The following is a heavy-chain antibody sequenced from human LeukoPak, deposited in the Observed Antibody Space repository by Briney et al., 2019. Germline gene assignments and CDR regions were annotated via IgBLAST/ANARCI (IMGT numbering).Heavy chain of an antibody. Sequence: SETLSLTCIVSVRSISSSSAYWGWIRQPPGKGLEWIGSIYYSKNTYYNPSLKSRVTISADTSKNQFSLTLGSVSATDTAVYYCVSPRAFSYGYFDYWGQGTLVTVSS. CDR3: VSPRAFSYGYFDY. V-gene: IGHV4-39*01. CDR2: IYYSKNT. D-gene: IGHD5-18*01. CDR1: VRSISSSSAY. J-gene: IGHJ4*02.